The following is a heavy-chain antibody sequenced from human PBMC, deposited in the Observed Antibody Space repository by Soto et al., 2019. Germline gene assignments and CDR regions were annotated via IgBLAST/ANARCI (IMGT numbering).Heavy chain of an antibody. CDR1: GFTFSSYW. V-gene: IGHV3-74*01. Sequence: EVQLVESGGGLVQPGGSLRLSCAASGFTFSSYWMHWVRQAPGKGLVWVSRINRDGSSTNNADSVKGRFTVSRDNAKNTLYLQMHSLRAEDTAVYYCAREGQWLANDYWGQGTLVTVSS. J-gene: IGHJ4*02. D-gene: IGHD6-19*01. CDR2: INRDGSST. CDR3: AREGQWLANDY.